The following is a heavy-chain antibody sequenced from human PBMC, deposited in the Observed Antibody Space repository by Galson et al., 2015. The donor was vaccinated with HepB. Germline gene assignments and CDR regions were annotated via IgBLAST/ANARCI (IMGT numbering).Heavy chain of an antibody. J-gene: IGHJ4*02. CDR1: GGSISSRNYY. CDR2: IYYSGST. Sequence: SETLSLTCTVSGGSISSRNYYWSWIRQPPGKGLEWIGYIYYSGSTNYNPSLKSRGTISVDTSKNQFSLKLISVTAADTAVYFCARGGRGGSAGFDYWGQGALVTVSS. CDR3: ARGGRGGSAGFDY. D-gene: IGHD6-19*01. V-gene: IGHV4-61*01.